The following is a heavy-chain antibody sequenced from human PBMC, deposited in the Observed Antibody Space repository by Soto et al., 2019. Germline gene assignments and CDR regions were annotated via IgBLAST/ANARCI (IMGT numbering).Heavy chain of an antibody. Sequence: PGGSLRLSCAASGFTFSSYAMSWVRQAPGKGLEWVSAISGSGGSTYYADSVKGRFTISRDNSKNTLSLQMNSLRAEDTAVSYCVKAPMGFVVVTAYYFDYWGQGTLVTVSS. V-gene: IGHV3-23*01. J-gene: IGHJ4*02. CDR3: VKAPMGFVVVTAYYFDY. CDR1: GFTFSSYA. CDR2: ISGSGGST. D-gene: IGHD2-21*02.